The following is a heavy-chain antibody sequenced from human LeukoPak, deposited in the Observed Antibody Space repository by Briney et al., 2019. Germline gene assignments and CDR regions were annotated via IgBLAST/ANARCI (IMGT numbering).Heavy chain of an antibody. D-gene: IGHD6-13*01. V-gene: IGHV4-59*01. J-gene: IGHJ4*02. CDR1: GGSISSYY. Sequence: SETLSLTCTVSGGSISSYYWSWIRQPPGKGLEWIGYIYYGGSTNYNPSLKSRVTISVDTSKNQFSLKLSSVTAADTAVYCCARWGLAAADYWGQGTLVTVSS. CDR3: ARWGLAAADY. CDR2: IYYGGST.